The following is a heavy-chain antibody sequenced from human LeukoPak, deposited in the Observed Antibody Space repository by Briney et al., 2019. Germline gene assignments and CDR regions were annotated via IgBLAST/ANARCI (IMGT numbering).Heavy chain of an antibody. CDR2: INHSGST. J-gene: IGHJ4*02. Sequence: SETLSLTCAVYGGSFSCYYWSWIRQPPRKGLEWIGEINHSGSTNYNPSLKSRVTISVDTSKNQFSLKLSSVTAADTAVYYCARASVGCSSTSCYSTQFDYWGQGTLVTVSS. D-gene: IGHD2-2*01. CDR1: GGSFSCYY. V-gene: IGHV4-34*01. CDR3: ARASVGCSSTSCYSTQFDY.